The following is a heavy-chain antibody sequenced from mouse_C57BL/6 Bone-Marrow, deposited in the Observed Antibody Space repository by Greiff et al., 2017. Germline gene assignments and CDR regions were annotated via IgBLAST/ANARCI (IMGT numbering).Heavy chain of an antibody. D-gene: IGHD1-1*01. J-gene: IGHJ2*01. Sequence: EVMLVESGGGLVKPGGSLKLSCAASGFTFSSYTMSWVRQTPEKRLEWVATISGGGGNTYYPDSVKGRFTISRDNAKNTLYLQMSSLRSEDTALYYCARQGVTTGYFDYWGQGTTLTVAS. CDR1: GFTFSSYT. V-gene: IGHV5-9*01. CDR3: ARQGVTTGYFDY. CDR2: ISGGGGNT.